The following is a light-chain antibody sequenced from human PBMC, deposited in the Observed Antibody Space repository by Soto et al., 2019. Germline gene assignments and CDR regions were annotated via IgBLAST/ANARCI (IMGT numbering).Light chain of an antibody. CDR3: QQSYNNPIT. V-gene: IGKV1-39*01. CDR2: AAS. Sequence: DIQMTQSPSSLSASVGDRVNITCRASQSIYDYLSWYQQKPGKAPKLLIYAASSLQSGVPSRFSGSGSGKDFTLTISSLQPEDFATYYCQQSYNNPITFGQGTRLEIK. CDR1: QSIYDY. J-gene: IGKJ5*01.